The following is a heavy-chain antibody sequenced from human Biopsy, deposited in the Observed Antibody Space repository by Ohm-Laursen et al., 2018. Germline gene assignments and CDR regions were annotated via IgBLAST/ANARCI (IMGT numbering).Heavy chain of an antibody. V-gene: IGHV4-59*01. Sequence: TLSLTCTVSGGSISSYYWCWIRQPPGQGLEWIGYIYYTGSTNYNPSLKSRVTISIDTSKNQFSLNMSSVTAADTAVYYCAREFYGNGMDVWGQGTTVTVS. CDR3: AREFYGNGMDV. CDR1: GGSISSYY. J-gene: IGHJ6*02. CDR2: IYYTGST. D-gene: IGHD4-17*01.